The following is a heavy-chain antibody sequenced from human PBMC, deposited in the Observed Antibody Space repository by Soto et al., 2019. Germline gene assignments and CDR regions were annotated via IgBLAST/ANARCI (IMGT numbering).Heavy chain of an antibody. CDR2: IDTSTTYK. V-gene: IGHV3-21*01. CDR1: GFSLSSFT. Sequence: EVQLVESGGGLVKPGGSLRLSCAASGFSLSSFTMNWVRQAPGKGLEWVSSIDTSTTYKFYADSVTGRFTISRDNAKKSVYLQMNSLRAEDTAVYYCARETGSYKWNYGRMDVWGQGTTVTVSS. D-gene: IGHD1-7*01. J-gene: IGHJ6*02. CDR3: ARETGSYKWNYGRMDV.